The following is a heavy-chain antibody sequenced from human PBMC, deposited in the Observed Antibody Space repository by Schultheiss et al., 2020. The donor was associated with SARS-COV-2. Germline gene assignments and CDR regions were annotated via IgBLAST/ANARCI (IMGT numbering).Heavy chain of an antibody. CDR2: ISWDGGST. V-gene: IGHV3-43*01. J-gene: IGHJ4*02. CDR1: GFTFDDYT. CDR3: AKDSGNGDYEEEYYFDY. Sequence: GESLKISCAASGFTFDDYTMHWVRQAPGKGLEWVSLISWDGGSTYYADSVKGRFTISRDNSKNSLYLQMNSLRAEDMALYYCAKDSGNGDYEEEYYFDYWGQGTLVTVSS. D-gene: IGHD4-17*01.